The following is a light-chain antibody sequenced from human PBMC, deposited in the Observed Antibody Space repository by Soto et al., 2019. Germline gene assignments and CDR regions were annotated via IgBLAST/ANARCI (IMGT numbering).Light chain of an antibody. CDR3: QQYDNLPLT. CDR1: QDISNY. Sequence: DIQMTQSPSSLSASEGDRVTITCQASQDISNYLNWYQQKPGKAPKLLIYDASNLETGVPSRFSGSGSGTDFTFTISSLQPEDIATYYCQQYDNLPLTFGGGTK. V-gene: IGKV1-33*01. CDR2: DAS. J-gene: IGKJ4*01.